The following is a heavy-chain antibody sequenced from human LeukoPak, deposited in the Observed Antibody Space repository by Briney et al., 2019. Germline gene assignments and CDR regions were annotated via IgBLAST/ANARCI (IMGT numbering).Heavy chain of an antibody. V-gene: IGHV3-43*01. D-gene: IGHD2-2*01. CDR3: AKGGSTSDYLHH. J-gene: IGHJ1*01. Sequence: GGSLRLSCADPGVTSYEYTTQWVRQAPGKGLEWVSLISWDGGSTYYADSVKGRFTISRDNSKNSLYLQMNSLRTEDTVLYYCAKGGSTSDYLHHLGQGTLVTVSS. CDR2: ISWDGGST. CDR1: GVTSYEYT.